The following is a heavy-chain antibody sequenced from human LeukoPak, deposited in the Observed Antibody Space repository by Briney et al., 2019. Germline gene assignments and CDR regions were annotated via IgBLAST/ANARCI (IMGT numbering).Heavy chain of an antibody. CDR2: ISSSGSTI. D-gene: IGHD6-19*01. J-gene: IGHJ4*02. CDR3: ARGGYSSGWYYFDY. Sequence: QSGGSLRLSCAASGFTFSSYGMNWVRQAPGKGLEWVSYISSSGSTIYYADSVKGRFTISRDNAKNSLYLQMNSLRAEDTAVYYCARGGYSSGWYYFDYWGQGTLVTVSS. CDR1: GFTFSSYG. V-gene: IGHV3-48*04.